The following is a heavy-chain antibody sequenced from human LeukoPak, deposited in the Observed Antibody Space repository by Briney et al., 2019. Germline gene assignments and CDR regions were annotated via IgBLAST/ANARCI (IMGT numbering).Heavy chain of an antibody. CDR2: TRSKANSYAT. D-gene: IGHD6-13*01. CDR3: TRLTYSSSSDY. CDR1: GFTFSGSA. J-gene: IGHJ4*02. Sequence: GGSLKLSCAASGFTFSGSAMHWVRQASGKGLEWVGRTRSKANSYATAYAASVKGRFTISRDDSKNTAYLQMNSLRTEDTAVYYCTRLTYSSSSDYWGQGTLVTVSS. V-gene: IGHV3-73*01.